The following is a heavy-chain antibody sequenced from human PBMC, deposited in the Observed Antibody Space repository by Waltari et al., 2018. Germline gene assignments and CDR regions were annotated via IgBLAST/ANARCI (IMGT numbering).Heavy chain of an antibody. CDR2: ISPIFGTA. CDR3: ARGRSKLSSGWYSH. J-gene: IGHJ4*02. CDR1: GGTFSSYA. D-gene: IGHD6-19*01. V-gene: IGHV1-69*01. Sequence: QVQLLQSGAEVKKPGSSVKVSCKASGGTFSSYAISWVRQAPGQGLEWMGGISPIFGTANYAQKFQGRVTITADESTSTAYMELSSLRSEDTAVYYCARGRSKLSSGWYSHWGQGTLVTVSS.